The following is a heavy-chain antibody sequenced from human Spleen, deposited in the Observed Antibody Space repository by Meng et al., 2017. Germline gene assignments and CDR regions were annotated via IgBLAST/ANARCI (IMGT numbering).Heavy chain of an antibody. Sequence: EGWGPGRGKPSGTLSLTCAVSGGSISSSNWWTWVRLPPGKGLEWIGEIYPSGSTNYNPSLKSRVTISVDKSKNQFSLKLSSVTAADTAVYYCAKVHSNSPYFDYWGQGTLVTVSS. CDR3: AKVHSNSPYFDY. D-gene: IGHD6-6*01. V-gene: IGHV4-4*02. CDR1: GGSISSSNW. J-gene: IGHJ4*02. CDR2: IYPSGST.